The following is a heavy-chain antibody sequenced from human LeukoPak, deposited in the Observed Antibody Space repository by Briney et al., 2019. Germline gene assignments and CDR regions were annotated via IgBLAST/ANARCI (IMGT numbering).Heavy chain of an antibody. J-gene: IGHJ4*02. V-gene: IGHV3-49*03. D-gene: IGHD5-24*01. CDR3: TRDWGGYNWGESTRFDY. Sequence: GGSLRLSCAASGFTFGDYAMSWFRQAPGKGLEWVGFIRSKAYGGTTEYAASVKGRFTISRDDSKSIAYLQMNSLKTEDTAVYYCTRDWGGYNWGESTRFDYWGQGTLVTVSS. CDR1: GFTFGDYA. CDR2: IRSKAYGGTT.